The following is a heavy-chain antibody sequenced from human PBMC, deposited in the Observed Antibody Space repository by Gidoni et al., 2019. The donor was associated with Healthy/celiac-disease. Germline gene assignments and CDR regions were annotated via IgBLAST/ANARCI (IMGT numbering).Heavy chain of an antibody. CDR1: GYSFTSYW. Sequence: EVQLVQSGAEVKKPGESLKISCKGSGYSFTSYWIGWVRQIPGKGLEWMGIIYPGDSDTRYSPSFQGQVTISADKSISTAYLQWSSLKASDTAMYYCARHSSSGWYRDTNWFDPWGQGTLVTVSS. J-gene: IGHJ5*02. V-gene: IGHV5-51*01. CDR2: IYPGDSDT. D-gene: IGHD6-19*01. CDR3: ARHSSSGWYRDTNWFDP.